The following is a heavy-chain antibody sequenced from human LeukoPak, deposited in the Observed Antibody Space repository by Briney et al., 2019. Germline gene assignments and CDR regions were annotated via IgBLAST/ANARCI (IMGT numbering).Heavy chain of an antibody. CDR2: INPNGGGT. J-gene: IGHJ4*02. V-gene: IGHV1-2*02. CDR3: ARLDVQHSFEN. Sequence: ASVKVSCKASGYTFTGFYIHWVRQAPGQGPEWMGWINPNGGGTNYAQKFQGRVTMTRDTSISTVYMELSRLKSDDTAVYYCARLDVQHSFENWGRGTLVTVSS. D-gene: IGHD2-2*01. CDR1: GYTFTGFY.